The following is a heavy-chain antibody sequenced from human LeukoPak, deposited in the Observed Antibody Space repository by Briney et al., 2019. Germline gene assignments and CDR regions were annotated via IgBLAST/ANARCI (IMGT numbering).Heavy chain of an antibody. V-gene: IGHV1-2*02. CDR1: GYTFTGYY. J-gene: IGHJ4*02. Sequence: ASVKVSCKASGYTFTGYYIHWVRQSPGQGPEWMGWFNPNSGATDSAQRFQGRVTMTGDTSISTAYMELSGLTSADTAVYYCAREYGSGYYYVYLDYWGQGTLVSVSS. CDR2: FNPNSGAT. D-gene: IGHD3-10*01. CDR3: AREYGSGYYYVYLDY.